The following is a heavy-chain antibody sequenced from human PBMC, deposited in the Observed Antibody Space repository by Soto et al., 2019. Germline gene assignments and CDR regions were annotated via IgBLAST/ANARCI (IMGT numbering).Heavy chain of an antibody. Sequence: SVKVSCKASGYTFTGYYMHWVRQAPVQGLEWMGWINPNSGGTNYAQKFQGRVTMTRDTSISTAYMELSRLRSDDTAVYYCARASAYYYDSSGDYFQHWGQGTLVTVSS. CDR1: GYTFTGYY. D-gene: IGHD3-22*01. V-gene: IGHV1-2*02. J-gene: IGHJ1*01. CDR2: INPNSGGT. CDR3: ARASAYYYDSSGDYFQH.